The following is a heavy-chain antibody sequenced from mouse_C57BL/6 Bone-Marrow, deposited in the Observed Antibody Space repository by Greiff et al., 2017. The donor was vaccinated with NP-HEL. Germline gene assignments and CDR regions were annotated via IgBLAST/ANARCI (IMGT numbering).Heavy chain of an antibody. CDR2: IWSGGST. D-gene: IGHD2-3*01. Sequence: VMLVESGPGLVQPSQSLSITCTVSGFSLTSYGVHWVRQSPGKGLEWLGVIWSGGSTDYNAAFISRLSISKDNSKSQVFFKMNSLQADDTAIYYCARNLSWYAMDYWGQGTSVTVSS. J-gene: IGHJ4*01. CDR1: GFSLTSYG. V-gene: IGHV2-2*01. CDR3: ARNLSWYAMDY.